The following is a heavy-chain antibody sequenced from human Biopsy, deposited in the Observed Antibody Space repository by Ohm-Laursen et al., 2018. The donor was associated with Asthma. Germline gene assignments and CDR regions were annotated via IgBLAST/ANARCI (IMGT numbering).Heavy chain of an antibody. CDR2: INTNTGNP. CDR1: GYTVTRYA. CDR3: ARMISYYDEMRDPFFDY. V-gene: IGHV7-4-1*02. J-gene: IGHJ4*02. D-gene: IGHD3-16*01. Sequence: ASVKVSCKVSGYTVTRYAINWVRQAPGQGLEWMGWINTNTGNPTYAQGFTGRFVFSLDTSVNTAHLQISSLKAEDTAVYFRARMISYYDEMRDPFFDYWGQGTLVTVSS.